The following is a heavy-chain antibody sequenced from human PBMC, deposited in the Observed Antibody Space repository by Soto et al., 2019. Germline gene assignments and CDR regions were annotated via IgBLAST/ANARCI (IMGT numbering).Heavy chain of an antibody. CDR2: IFPGDSDI. CDR3: ARQEIAGATSAFDI. J-gene: IGHJ3*02. D-gene: IGHD1-26*01. V-gene: IGHV5-51*01. Sequence: EVLLVQSGAEVKKAGESLKISCKGSGYSFTTYWIGWVRQKPGKGMEWMGIIFPGDSDIRYSPSLQGQVTISADKSITTAYLQWSSIKASDTAIYYCARQEIAGATSAFDIWGQGTLVTVSS. CDR1: GYSFTTYW.